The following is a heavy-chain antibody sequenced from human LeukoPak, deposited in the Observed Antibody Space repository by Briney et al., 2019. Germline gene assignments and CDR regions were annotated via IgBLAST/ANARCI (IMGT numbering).Heavy chain of an antibody. D-gene: IGHD6-19*01. CDR2: IYYNGRT. CDR1: GGSISNSSYY. CDR3: VRDPKSAVAADWFDP. J-gene: IGHJ5*02. V-gene: IGHV4-39*07. Sequence: PSETLSLTCTVSGGSISNSSYYWGWIRQPPGKGLEWIGSIYYNGRTYYSPSLKSRVTISIDTSNQFSLRLDSMTAADTAVYYCVRDPKSAVAADWFDPWGQGTLVTVSS.